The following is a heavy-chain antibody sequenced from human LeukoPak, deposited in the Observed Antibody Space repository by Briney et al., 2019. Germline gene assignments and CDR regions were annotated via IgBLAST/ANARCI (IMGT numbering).Heavy chain of an antibody. Sequence: GGSLRLSCAASGFTFSSYAMNWVRQAPGKGLEWVSAISGNGGSTYYADSVKGRFTISRDNSKSTLFLQMNSLRAEDTAVYYCGKELLRSYYYYGMDVWGQGTTVTVSS. D-gene: IGHD2/OR15-2a*01. V-gene: IGHV3-23*01. J-gene: IGHJ6*02. CDR3: GKELLRSYYYYGMDV. CDR1: GFTFSSYA. CDR2: ISGNGGST.